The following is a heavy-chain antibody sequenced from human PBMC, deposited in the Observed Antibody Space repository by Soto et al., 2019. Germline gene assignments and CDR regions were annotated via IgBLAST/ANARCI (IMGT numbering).Heavy chain of an antibody. Sequence: PSETLSLACPVSGGSISGGDYYWSWIRQPAGRGRECIGYIYYSGSTYYNPSLKSRVTISVDTPKNHLSLKPSSVTAADTAVYSCPSQLSIAARPDASDNWAQGTM. CDR2: IYYSGST. D-gene: IGHD6-6*01. CDR3: PSQLSIAARPDASDN. CDR1: GGSISGGDYY. V-gene: IGHV4-30-4*01. J-gene: IGHJ3*02.